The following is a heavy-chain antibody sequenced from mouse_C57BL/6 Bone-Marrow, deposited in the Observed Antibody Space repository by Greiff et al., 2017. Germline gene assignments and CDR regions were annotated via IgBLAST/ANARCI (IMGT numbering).Heavy chain of an antibody. CDR3: SRAMDY. V-gene: IGHV1-15*01. J-gene: IGHJ4*01. Sequence: VQLKESGAELVRPGASVTLSCKASGYTFTDYEMHWVKQTPVHGLEWIGAIDPETGGTAYNQKFKGKAILTADKSSSTAYMGLRSLTSEDSAVYYCSRAMDYWGQGTSVTVSS. CDR2: IDPETGGT. CDR1: GYTFTDYE.